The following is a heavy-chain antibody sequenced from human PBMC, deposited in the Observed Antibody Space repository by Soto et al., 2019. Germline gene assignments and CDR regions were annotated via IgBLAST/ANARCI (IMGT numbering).Heavy chain of an antibody. CDR1: GGTFISYA. CDR2: IIPIFGTA. D-gene: IGHD2-15*01. Sequence: SVKVSCKASGGTFISYAISWVRQAPGQGLEWMGGIIPIFGTANYAQKFQGRVTITADESTSTAYMELSSLRSEDTAVYYCARAPGCSGGSCHPYYYGMDVWGQGTTVTVSS. J-gene: IGHJ6*02. CDR3: ARAPGCSGGSCHPYYYGMDV. V-gene: IGHV1-69*13.